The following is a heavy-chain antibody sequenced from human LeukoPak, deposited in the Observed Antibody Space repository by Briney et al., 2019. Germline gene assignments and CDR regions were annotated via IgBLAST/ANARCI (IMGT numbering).Heavy chain of an antibody. CDR2: IYYSGST. D-gene: IGHD2-15*01. CDR1: GGSMSPYH. V-gene: IGHV4-59*01. Sequence: PSETLSLTCTVSGGSMSPYHWSWIRQPPGKGLEWTGYIYYSGSTNYNPSLKSRVTISVDTSKNQFSLKLSSVTAADTAVYYCARDCSGGSCYLYGMDVWGQGTTVTVSS. J-gene: IGHJ6*02. CDR3: ARDCSGGSCYLYGMDV.